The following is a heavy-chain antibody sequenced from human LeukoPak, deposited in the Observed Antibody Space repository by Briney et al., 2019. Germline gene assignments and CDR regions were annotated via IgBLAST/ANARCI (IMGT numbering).Heavy chain of an antibody. CDR3: ARDNKPLRQLGHNWFDP. CDR2: INPNSGGT. Sequence: ASVKVSCKASGYTFNTYGISWVRQAPGQGLEWMGWINPNSGGTNYAQKFQGRVTMTRDTSISTAYMELSRLRSDDTAVYYCARDNKPLRQLGHNWFDPWGQGTLVTVSS. J-gene: IGHJ5*02. CDR1: GYTFNTYG. V-gene: IGHV1-2*02. D-gene: IGHD1-1*01.